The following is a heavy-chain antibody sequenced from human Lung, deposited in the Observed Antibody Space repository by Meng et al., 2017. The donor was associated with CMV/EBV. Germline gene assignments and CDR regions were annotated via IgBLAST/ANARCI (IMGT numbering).Heavy chain of an antibody. CDR2: IYHSGST. V-gene: IGHV4-4*02. CDR3: ARVGQWLPIDY. D-gene: IGHD6-19*01. J-gene: IGHJ4*02. CDR1: GGSISSSNW. Sequence: LQASGPVLANPSGTLSLTCSVSGGSISSSNWWSWVRQPPGKGLEWIGEIYHSGSTNYNPSLKSRVTISVDKSKNQFSLNLSSVTAADTAVYYCARVGQWLPIDYWGQGTLVTVSS.